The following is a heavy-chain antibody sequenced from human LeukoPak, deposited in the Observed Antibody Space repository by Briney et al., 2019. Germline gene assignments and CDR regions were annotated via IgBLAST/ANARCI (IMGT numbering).Heavy chain of an antibody. V-gene: IGHV1-18*01. D-gene: IGHD3-22*01. CDR3: ARDPPYYYDSSGYYFDY. Sequence: ASVKVSCKASGGTFTSYAISWVRQAPGQGLEWMGWISAYNGNTNYAQKLQGRVTMTTDTSTSTAYMELRSLRSDDTAVYYCARDPPYYYDSSGYYFDYWGQGTLVTVSS. J-gene: IGHJ4*02. CDR1: GGTFTSYA. CDR2: ISAYNGNT.